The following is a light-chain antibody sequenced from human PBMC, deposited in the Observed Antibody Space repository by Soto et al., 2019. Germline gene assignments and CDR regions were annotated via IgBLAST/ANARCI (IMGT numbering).Light chain of an antibody. J-gene: IGLJ3*02. CDR1: NGHSSNI. V-gene: IGLV4-60*02. CDR3: ETWDTNTRV. Sequence: QPVLTQSSSASASLGSSVKLTCTLSNGHSSNIIAWHQQQPGKAPRYLMKLEGSGSYNKGSGVPDRFSGSSSGADRYLTISNLQLEDEADYYCETWDTNTRVFGGGTKLTVL. CDR2: LEGSGSY.